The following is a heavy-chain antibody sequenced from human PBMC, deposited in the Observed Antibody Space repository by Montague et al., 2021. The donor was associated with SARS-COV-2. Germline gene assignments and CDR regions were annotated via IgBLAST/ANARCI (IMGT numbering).Heavy chain of an antibody. CDR3: AHFGILRYFDP. D-gene: IGHD3-9*01. V-gene: IGHV2-5*02. J-gene: IGHJ5*02. CDR1: GFSLSTSEVG. CDR2: XYGDDDN. Sequence: PALVKPTQTLTLTCTFSGFSLSTSEVGVGWIRQPPGKAPEFLALXYGDDDNRYKPSLKGRLTITKVTSKNQVVLTMTNVDPVDTATYYCAHFGILRYFDPWGQGTQVTVSS.